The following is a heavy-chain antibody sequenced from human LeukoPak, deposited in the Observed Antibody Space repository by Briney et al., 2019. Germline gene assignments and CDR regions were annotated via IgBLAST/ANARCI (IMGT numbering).Heavy chain of an antibody. J-gene: IGHJ5*02. CDR3: AAYGLGSLRCFDP. Sequence: PSQTLSITFTVSCVSITGVGHYWTWIRQRPGEGLEWSGYFYYSGPTYYNPSLKSRVNISLHTTKNPFSVNVSPVTAAHTGVYFFAAYGLGSLRCFDPWGQGTLVTVSS. CDR2: FYYSGPT. V-gene: IGHV4-31*03. D-gene: IGHD3-10*01. CDR1: CVSITGVGHY.